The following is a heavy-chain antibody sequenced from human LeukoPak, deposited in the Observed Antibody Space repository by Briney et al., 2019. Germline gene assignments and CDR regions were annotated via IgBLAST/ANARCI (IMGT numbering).Heavy chain of an antibody. D-gene: IGHD6-13*01. J-gene: IGHJ4*02. V-gene: IGHV1-46*01. CDR1: GYTFTSYY. Sequence: ASVKVSCKASGYTFTSYYMHWVRQAPGQGLEWMGIINPSGGSTSYAQKFQGRVTMTRDTSTSTVYMELSSLRSEDTAVYYCARDSSSIRYSSSFDYWAREPWSPSPQ. CDR2: INPSGGST. CDR3: ARDSSSIRYSSSFDY.